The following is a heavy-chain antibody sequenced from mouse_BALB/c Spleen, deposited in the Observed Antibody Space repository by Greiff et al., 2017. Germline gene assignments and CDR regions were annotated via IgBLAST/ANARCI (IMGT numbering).Heavy chain of an antibody. D-gene: IGHD2-1*01. Sequence: EVHLVESGPGLVKPSQSLSLTCSVTGYSITSGYYWNWIRQFPGNKLEWMGYISYDGSNNYNPSLKNRISITRDTSKNQFFLKLNSVTTEDTATYYCARTDGNYYYAMDYWGQGTSVTVSS. CDR3: ARTDGNYYYAMDY. J-gene: IGHJ4*01. CDR1: GYSITSGYY. CDR2: ISYDGSN. V-gene: IGHV3-6*02.